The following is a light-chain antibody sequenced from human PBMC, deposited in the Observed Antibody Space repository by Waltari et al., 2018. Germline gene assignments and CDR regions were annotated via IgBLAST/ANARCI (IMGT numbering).Light chain of an antibody. Sequence: DIQMTHSPSTPSASVGDRATITCRASQSVSNWLAWYQQKPGRAPNLLIYKASSLEGGVPSRFSGSGSGTEFTLTISSLQPDDFATYYCQQYNSYPWTFGQGTKVEIK. CDR1: QSVSNW. J-gene: IGKJ1*01. V-gene: IGKV1-5*03. CDR3: QQYNSYPWT. CDR2: KAS.